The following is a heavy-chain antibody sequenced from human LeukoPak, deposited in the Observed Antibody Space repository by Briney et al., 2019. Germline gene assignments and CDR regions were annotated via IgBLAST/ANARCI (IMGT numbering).Heavy chain of an antibody. CDR3: ARGRPVLLWFGEPSNWFDP. J-gene: IGHJ5*02. CDR2: INHSGST. V-gene: IGHV4-4*02. D-gene: IGHD3-10*01. CDR1: GGSISNTNW. Sequence: PSGTLSLTCGVSGGSISNTNWWTWVRQPPGKGLVWIGEINHSGSTNYNPSLKSRVTISVDTSKNQFSLKLSSVTAADTAVYYCARGRPVLLWFGEPSNWFDPWGQGTLVTVSS.